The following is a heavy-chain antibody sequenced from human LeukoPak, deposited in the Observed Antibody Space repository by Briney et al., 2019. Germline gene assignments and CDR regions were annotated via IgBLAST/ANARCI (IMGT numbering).Heavy chain of an antibody. CDR3: ARELLFDYYDMDV. V-gene: IGHV3-74*01. Sequence: GGSQRLSCAASGFTFSSYWMHWVRQAPGKGLVWVSRINSDGSSTTYADSVKGRFTISRDNAKNTLYLQMNSLRAEDTAVYYCARELLFDYYDMDVWGQGTTVTVSS. J-gene: IGHJ6*02. CDR2: INSDGSST. CDR1: GFTFSSYW. D-gene: IGHD3-10*01.